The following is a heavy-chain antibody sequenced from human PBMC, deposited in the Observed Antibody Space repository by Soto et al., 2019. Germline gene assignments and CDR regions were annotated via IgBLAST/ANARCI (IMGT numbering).Heavy chain of an antibody. D-gene: IGHD4-17*01. Sequence: GGSLRLSCAASGFTFSSYWMSWVRQAPGKGLEWVANIKQDGSEKYYVDSVKGRFTISRDNAKNSLYLQMNSLRAEDTAVYYCARDATPTLYGDYDYFDYWGQGTLVTVSS. CDR3: ARDATPTLYGDYDYFDY. CDR1: GFTFSSYW. J-gene: IGHJ4*02. CDR2: IKQDGSEK. V-gene: IGHV3-7*01.